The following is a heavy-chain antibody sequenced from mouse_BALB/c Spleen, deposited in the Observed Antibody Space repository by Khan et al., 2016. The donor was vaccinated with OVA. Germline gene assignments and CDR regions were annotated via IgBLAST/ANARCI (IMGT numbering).Heavy chain of an antibody. Sequence: VKLVESGPGLVAPSQSLSITCTISGFSLTSYGVHWVRQPPGKGLEWLGVIWSDGNTHYNSVLKSRLSISKDNSKSQVFLKMNSLQTDDTAIYYCARWFDGYSSLYAMDYWGQGTSVTVSS. CDR1: GFSLTSYG. J-gene: IGHJ4*01. CDR2: IWSDGNT. V-gene: IGHV2-6*02. D-gene: IGHD2-3*01. CDR3: ARWFDGYSSLYAMDY.